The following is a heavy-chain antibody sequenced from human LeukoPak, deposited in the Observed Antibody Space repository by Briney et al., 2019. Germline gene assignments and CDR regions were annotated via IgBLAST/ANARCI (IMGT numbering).Heavy chain of an antibody. CDR1: GFTFSNYW. J-gene: IGHJ5*02. V-gene: IGHV3-74*01. CDR2: IYVDGRTT. Sequence: GGSLRLSCVAPGFTFSNYWMHWVRQPPGKGLVWVSRIYVDGRTTNYADSVKGRFTISRDNAKNAVYLEMNSLSVEDTATYYCIRDFRSADLWGQGTLVTVTS. CDR3: IRDFRSADL.